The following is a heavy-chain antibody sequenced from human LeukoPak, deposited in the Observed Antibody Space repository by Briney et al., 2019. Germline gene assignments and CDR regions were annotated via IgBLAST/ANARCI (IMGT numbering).Heavy chain of an antibody. D-gene: IGHD3-22*01. CDR2: INHSGST. V-gene: IGHV4-34*01. J-gene: IGHJ1*01. CDR1: GGSFSGYY. CDR3: ARGLLEYYDSSGYYYLPRAEYFQH. Sequence: PSETLSLTCAVYGGSFSGYYWSWIRQPPGKGLEWIGEINHSGSTNYNPSLKSRVTISVDTSKNQFSLKLSSVTAADTAVYYCARGLLEYYDSSGYYYLPRAEYFQHWGQGTLVTVSS.